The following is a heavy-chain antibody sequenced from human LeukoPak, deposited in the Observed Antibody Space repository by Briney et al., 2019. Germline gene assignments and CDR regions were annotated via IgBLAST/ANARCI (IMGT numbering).Heavy chain of an antibody. CDR3: AKAWDSSGWGPQYFQH. CDR1: GFTFRRYS. J-gene: IGHJ1*01. D-gene: IGHD6-19*01. V-gene: IGHV3-21*01. Sequence: GGSLRLSCAASGFTFRRYSMNWVRQAPGKGLEWVSTISSGSDYIYYADSVRGRFTISRDNFRNSVFLEVNSLRAEDTAIYYCAKAWDSSGWGPQYFQHWGQGTLVTVSS. CDR2: ISSGSDYI.